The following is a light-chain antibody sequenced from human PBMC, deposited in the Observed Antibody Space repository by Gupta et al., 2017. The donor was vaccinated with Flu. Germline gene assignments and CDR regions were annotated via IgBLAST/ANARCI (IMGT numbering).Light chain of an antibody. Sequence: DIQMTQSPSSLSASVGDRVTITCRASQNIGNYLNWFQQKPGKAPKVLVYTVSRLESGVPSRFSGSGSGTDFSLTISSLQPEDFATYYCQQSYTTPLTFGQWTKVEIK. CDR1: QNIGNY. CDR3: QQSYTTPLT. V-gene: IGKV1-39*01. J-gene: IGKJ1*01. CDR2: TVS.